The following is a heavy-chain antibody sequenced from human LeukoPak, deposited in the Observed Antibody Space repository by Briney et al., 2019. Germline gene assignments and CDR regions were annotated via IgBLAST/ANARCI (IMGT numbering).Heavy chain of an antibody. CDR1: GYTFTGYY. CDR2: INPNSGGT. Sequence: GASVKASCKASGYTFTGYYMHWVRQSPGQGLEWMGWINPNSGGTDYAQKFHGRVTMPRDTSSSTAYMALSRPISHATAEYYCARGGSSWYRTIDLNWFDPWGQRDLLTVSS. J-gene: IGHJ5*02. CDR3: ARGGSSWYRTIDLNWFDP. V-gene: IGHV1-2*02. D-gene: IGHD6-13*01.